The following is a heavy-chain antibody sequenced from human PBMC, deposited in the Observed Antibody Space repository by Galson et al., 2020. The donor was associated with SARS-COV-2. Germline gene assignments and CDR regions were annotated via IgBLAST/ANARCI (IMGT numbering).Heavy chain of an antibody. CDR1: GFTLSTHG. CDR3: ARDLGGTGWSMVDY. J-gene: IGHJ4*02. CDR2: VSYDGSDK. D-gene: IGHD6-19*01. V-gene: IGHV3-30*03. Sequence: GGSLRLSCVASGFTLSTHGIHWVRQAPGKGLEWVALVSYDGSDKYYPDSVKGRFAISRDNSKNTVSLQMNSLRREDTAVYYCARDLGGTGWSMVDYWGQGTLVTVSS.